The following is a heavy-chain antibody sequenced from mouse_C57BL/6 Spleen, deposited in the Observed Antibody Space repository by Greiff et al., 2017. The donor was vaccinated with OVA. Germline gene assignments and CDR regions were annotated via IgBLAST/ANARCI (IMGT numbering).Heavy chain of an antibody. V-gene: IGHV10-1*01. CDR2: IRSKSNNYAT. CDR1: GFSFNTYA. Sequence: EVQLVESGGGLVQPKGSLKLSCAASGFSFNTYAMNWVRQAPGKGLEWVARIRSKSNNYATYYADSVKDRFTISRDDSESMLYLQMNNLKTEDTAMYYCVRQGMITGGYAMDYWGQGTSVTVSS. CDR3: VRQGMITGGYAMDY. D-gene: IGHD2-4*01. J-gene: IGHJ4*01.